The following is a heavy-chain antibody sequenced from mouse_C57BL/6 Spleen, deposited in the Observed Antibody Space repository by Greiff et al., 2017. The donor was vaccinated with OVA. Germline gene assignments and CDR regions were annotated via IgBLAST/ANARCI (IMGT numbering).Heavy chain of an antibody. D-gene: IGHD1-1*01. CDR2: IHPNSGST. V-gene: IGHV1-64*01. J-gene: IGHJ4*01. CDR3: ARGYYGSSYGLAMDY. Sequence: QVHVKQPGAELVKPGASVKLSCKASGYTFTSYWMHWVKQRPGQGLEWIGMIHPNSGSTNYNEKFKSKATLTVDKSSSTAYMQLSSLTSEDSAVYYCARGYYGSSYGLAMDYWGQGTSVTVSS. CDR1: GYTFTSYW.